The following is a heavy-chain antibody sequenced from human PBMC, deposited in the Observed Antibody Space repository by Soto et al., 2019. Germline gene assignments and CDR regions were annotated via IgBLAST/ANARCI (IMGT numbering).Heavy chain of an antibody. CDR1: GFTFSNYA. CDR2: IGAIGGSA. D-gene: IGHD6-19*01. J-gene: IGHJ3*01. V-gene: IGHV3-23*01. Sequence: DVQILESGGDLVRPGGSRRLSCAGSGFTFSNYAMNWVRQAPGKGLEWVSVIGAIGGSAYYADSVQGRFTISRDNSKNTLYLQMNSLRAEDTAIYYCVREGRGCFDFWGRGTMVTVSS. CDR3: VREGRGCFDF.